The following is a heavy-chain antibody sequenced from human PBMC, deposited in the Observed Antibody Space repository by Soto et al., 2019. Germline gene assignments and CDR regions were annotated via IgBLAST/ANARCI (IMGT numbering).Heavy chain of an antibody. CDR2: ISYDGSNK. D-gene: IGHD5-12*01. J-gene: IGHJ6*02. V-gene: IGHV3-30-3*01. Sequence: GGSLRLSCAASGFTFSSYAMHWVRQAPGKGLEWVAVISYDGSNKYYADSVKGRFTISRDNSKNTLYLQMNSLRAEDTAVYYCASRRRDGYTYYYYYGMDVWGQGTTVTVSS. CDR1: GFTFSSYA. CDR3: ASRRRDGYTYYYYYGMDV.